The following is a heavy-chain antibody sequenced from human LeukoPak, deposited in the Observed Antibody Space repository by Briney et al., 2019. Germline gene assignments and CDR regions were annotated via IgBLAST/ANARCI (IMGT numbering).Heavy chain of an antibody. CDR2: IWYDGSNK. Sequence: GRSLRLSCAASGFTFSSYGMHWVRQAPGKGLEWVAVIWYDGSNKYYADSVKGRFTISRDNSKNTLYLQMNSLRAEDTAVYYCAKGGSRFDYWGQGTLVTVSS. CDR3: AKGGSRFDY. CDR1: GFTFSSYG. D-gene: IGHD3-16*01. V-gene: IGHV3-33*06. J-gene: IGHJ4*02.